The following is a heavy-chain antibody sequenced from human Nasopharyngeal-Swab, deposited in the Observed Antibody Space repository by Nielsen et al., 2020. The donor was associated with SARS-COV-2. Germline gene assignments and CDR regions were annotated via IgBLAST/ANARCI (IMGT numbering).Heavy chain of an antibody. V-gene: IGHV3-30*03. Sequence: VRQAPGKGLEWVAVISYDGSNKYYADSVKGRFTISRDTSKNTLSLQMSSLRTEDTAVYYCARWNEEGARGYKGMDVWGQGTTVTVSS. J-gene: IGHJ6*02. D-gene: IGHD1-1*01. CDR3: ARWNEEGARGYKGMDV. CDR2: ISYDGSNK.